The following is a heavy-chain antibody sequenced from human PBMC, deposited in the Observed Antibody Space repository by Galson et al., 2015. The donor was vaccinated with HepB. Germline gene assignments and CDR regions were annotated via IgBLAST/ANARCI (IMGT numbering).Heavy chain of an antibody. Sequence: SVKVSCKAYDDIYTRYGVPWVGQAPGQELEGRRWISPYNGNRKYAQKIQDRVTMTSDITTNTAYMELRRLRSDDTAVYYCVRDLSDFEDLDPRTHAFDIWGQGTMVTVSS. D-gene: IGHD3/OR15-3a*01. CDR3: VRDLSDFEDLDPRTHAFDI. CDR2: ISPYNGNR. V-gene: IGHV1-18*01. CDR1: DDIYTRYG. J-gene: IGHJ3*02.